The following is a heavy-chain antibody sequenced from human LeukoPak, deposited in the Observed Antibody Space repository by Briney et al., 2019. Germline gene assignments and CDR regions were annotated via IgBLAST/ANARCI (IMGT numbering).Heavy chain of an antibody. V-gene: IGHV1-2*02. D-gene: IGHD1-26*01. J-gene: IGHJ4*02. CDR2: INPNSGGT. Sequence: ASVKVSCKASGYTFTGYYMHWVRQAPGQGLEWMGWINPNSGGTNYAQKFQGRATMTRDTSITTAYMELSSLRSDDTAVYYCARGVGAAASTFDSWGQGTLVTVSS. CDR1: GYTFTGYY. CDR3: ARGVGAAASTFDS.